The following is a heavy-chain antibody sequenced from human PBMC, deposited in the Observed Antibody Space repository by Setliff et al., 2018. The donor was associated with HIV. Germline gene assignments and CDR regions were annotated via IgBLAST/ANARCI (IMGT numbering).Heavy chain of an antibody. CDR3: ARARRDSYDRGRRSHYYIDV. J-gene: IGHJ6*03. D-gene: IGHD3-22*01. Sequence: ASVKVSCKASGYTFSSYDINWVRQATGQGLEWMGWMNPNSGNTGYARKFQGRVTMTRDTSISTAYMELNNLKFEDPAVYYCARARRDSYDRGRRSHYYIDVWGKGTTVTVSS. V-gene: IGHV1-8*02. CDR1: GYTFSSYD. CDR2: MNPNSGNT.